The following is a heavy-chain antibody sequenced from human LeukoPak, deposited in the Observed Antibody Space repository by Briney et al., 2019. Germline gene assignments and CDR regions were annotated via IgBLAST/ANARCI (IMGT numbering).Heavy chain of an antibody. J-gene: IGHJ4*02. CDR2: TRNKAHSYTT. Sequence: PGGSPRLSCAASGFTFNDHYMYWVRQAPGKGLEWVGRTRNKAHSYTTEYAASVKGRFTISRDDSKSSLYLQMNSLKTEDTAVYYCARGSTGWPGKRGDYWGQGTLVTVSS. CDR3: ARGSTGWPGKRGDY. CDR1: GFTFNDHY. D-gene: IGHD6-19*01. V-gene: IGHV3-72*01.